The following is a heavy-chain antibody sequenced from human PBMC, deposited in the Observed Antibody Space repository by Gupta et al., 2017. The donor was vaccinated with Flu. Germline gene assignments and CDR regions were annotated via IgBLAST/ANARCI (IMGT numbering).Heavy chain of an antibody. J-gene: IGHJ4*02. D-gene: IGHD1-26*01. V-gene: IGHV4-61*08. CDR1: GVSVSSGDSY. CDR3: ARPLAERGHYITY. Sequence: QVQLQESCPGLVKPSETPSLTCSVSGVSVSSGDSYLPWIRQPPGKGLEGIGYISYSGTTNDNPSLKSRVTISADTSKNQFSLKLSSVAAADTAVYYCARPLAERGHYITYWGQGTLVTVSS. CDR2: ISYSGTT.